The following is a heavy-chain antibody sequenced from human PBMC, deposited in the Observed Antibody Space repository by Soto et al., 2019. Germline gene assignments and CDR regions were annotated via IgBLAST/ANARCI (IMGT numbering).Heavy chain of an antibody. V-gene: IGHV4-30-2*01. CDR1: GGSINSGGYS. CDR2: IYHIGTT. CDR3: ARVGAPDSLDS. J-gene: IGHJ5*01. D-gene: IGHD3-16*01. Sequence: SETLSLTCSVSGGSINSGGYSWSWIRQPPGKGLEWIGDIYHIGTTYYNPSLMSRVIISVDNSKNQFSLKLISVTAADAAVYYCARVGAPDSLDSWGHGTLVTVSS.